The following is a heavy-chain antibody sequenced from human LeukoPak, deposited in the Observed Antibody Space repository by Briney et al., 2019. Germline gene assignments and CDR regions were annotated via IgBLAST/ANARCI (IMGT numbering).Heavy chain of an antibody. V-gene: IGHV3-11*04. CDR1: GFTFSDYY. Sequence: GGSLRLSCAASGFTFSDYYMSWIRQAPGKGLEWVSYISSSGSTIYYADSVKGRFTISRDNAKNSLYLQMNSLRAEDTAVYYFWRLRMRWGFELWGQGTLVTVSS. CDR2: ISSSGSTI. J-gene: IGHJ4*02. D-gene: IGHD2-21*01. CDR3: WRLRMRWGFEL.